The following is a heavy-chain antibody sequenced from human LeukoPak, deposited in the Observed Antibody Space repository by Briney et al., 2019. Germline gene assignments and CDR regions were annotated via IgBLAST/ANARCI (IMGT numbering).Heavy chain of an antibody. CDR1: VGTFTSYA. V-gene: IGHV1-69*13. CDR3: ARVGFRGSSDAFDI. J-gene: IGHJ3*02. CDR2: IIPIFGTA. Sequence: ASVKVSCKASVGTFTSYAFGWVRQAPGQGVGWMGGIIPIFGTANYAQKFQGRVTITADESTSTAYMELSSLRSDDTAVYYCARVGFRGSSDAFDIWGQGTMVTVSS. D-gene: IGHD3-10*01.